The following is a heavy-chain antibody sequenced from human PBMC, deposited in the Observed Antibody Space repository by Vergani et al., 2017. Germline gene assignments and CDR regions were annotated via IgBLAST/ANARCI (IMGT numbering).Heavy chain of an antibody. CDR1: GGSISSYY. J-gene: IGHJ5*02. D-gene: IGHD2-15*01. Sequence: QVQLQESGPGLVKPSETLSLTCTVSGGSISSYYWSWIRQPPGKGLEWIGYIYYSGSTNYNPSLTSRVTISVDTSKNQFSLKLSSVTAADTAVYYCARGAYCSGGSCWFDPWGQGTLVTVSS. CDR3: ARGAYCSGGSCWFDP. CDR2: IYYSGST. V-gene: IGHV4-59*01.